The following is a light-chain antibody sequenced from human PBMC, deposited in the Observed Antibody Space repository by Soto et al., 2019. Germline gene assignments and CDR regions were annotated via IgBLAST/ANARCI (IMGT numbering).Light chain of an antibody. V-gene: IGLV2-14*03. CDR2: DLS. CDR1: SSDVGGYNY. CDR3: CSYTTSNTRQIV. J-gene: IGLJ1*01. Sequence: QSVLTQPASVSGSPGQSITISCTGTSSDVGGYNYVSWYQHHPGKAPKLMIYDLSNRPSGVSNRFSGSKSGNTASLTISGLQPEDEADYYCCSYTTSNTRQIVFGTGAKVTIL.